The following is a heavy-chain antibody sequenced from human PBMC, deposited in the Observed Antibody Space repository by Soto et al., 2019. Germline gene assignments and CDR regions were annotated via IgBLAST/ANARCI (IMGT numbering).Heavy chain of an antibody. CDR1: GYTFTSYY. CDR3: ARGDLPDGYLGY. V-gene: IGHV1-46*01. Sequence: QVQLVQSGAEVKKPGASVKVSCKASGYTFTSYYMHWVRQAPGQGLEWMGIINPSGGSTSYAQQFQGRVTMTRDTSTSTVYMELSSLRSEDMAVYYCARGDLPDGYLGYWGQGTLVTVSS. J-gene: IGHJ4*02. CDR2: INPSGGST.